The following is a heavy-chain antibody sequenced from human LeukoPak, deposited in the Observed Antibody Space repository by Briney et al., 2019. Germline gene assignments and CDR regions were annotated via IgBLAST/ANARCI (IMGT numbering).Heavy chain of an antibody. J-gene: IGHJ4*02. CDR3: ARERTCSGSSCVAYYFDS. Sequence: GGSLRLSCAASGVTFSSDGMDWVRQAPGQGLEWVSSITGNSKYIWYADSVKGRFTISRDNAKSSLYLQMDSLRAEDTAVYYCARERTCSGSSCVAYYFDSWGQGTLVTVSS. V-gene: IGHV3-21*06. CDR1: GVTFSSDG. CDR2: ITGNSKYI. D-gene: IGHD2-2*01.